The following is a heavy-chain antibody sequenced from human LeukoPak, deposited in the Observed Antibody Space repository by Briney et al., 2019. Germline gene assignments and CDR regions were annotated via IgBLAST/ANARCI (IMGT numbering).Heavy chain of an antibody. V-gene: IGHV1-2*02. D-gene: IGHD6-25*01. Sequence: ASVKVSCKASGYTFTGYYMHWVRQAPGQGLERMGWISPNSGGTNYAQKFQGRVTMTRDTSISTAYMELSRLGSDDTAVYYCARDVQGQRLKDYWGQGTLVTVSS. J-gene: IGHJ4*02. CDR1: GYTFTGYY. CDR2: ISPNSGGT. CDR3: ARDVQGQRLKDY.